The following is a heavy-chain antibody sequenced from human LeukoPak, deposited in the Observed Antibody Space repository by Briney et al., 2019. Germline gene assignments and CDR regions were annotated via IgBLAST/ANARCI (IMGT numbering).Heavy chain of an antibody. Sequence: GGSLRLSCAASGFTFSSYEMNWVRQAPGKGLEGVSYISSSGSTIYYADSVKGRFTISRDNAKNSLYLQMNSLRAEDTAVYYCASKGRYCSGGSCYGPWGYYFDYWGQGTLVTVSS. J-gene: IGHJ4*02. D-gene: IGHD2-15*01. CDR1: GFTFSSYE. V-gene: IGHV3-48*03. CDR3: ASKGRYCSGGSCYGPWGYYFDY. CDR2: ISSSGSTI.